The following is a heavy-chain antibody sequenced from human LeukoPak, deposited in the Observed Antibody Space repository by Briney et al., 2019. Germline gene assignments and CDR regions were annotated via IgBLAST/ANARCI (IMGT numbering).Heavy chain of an antibody. J-gene: IGHJ4*02. V-gene: IGHV3-74*01. CDR2: INSDGSST. CDR3: AREEGIAGTYYFDY. D-gene: IGHD6-13*01. Sequence: GGSLRLSCAASGFTFDDCAMNWVRQAPGKGLVWVSRINSDGSSTSYADSVKGRFTISRDNAKNTLYLQMNSLRAEDTAVYYCAREEGIAGTYYFDYWGQGTLVTVSS. CDR1: GFTFDDCA.